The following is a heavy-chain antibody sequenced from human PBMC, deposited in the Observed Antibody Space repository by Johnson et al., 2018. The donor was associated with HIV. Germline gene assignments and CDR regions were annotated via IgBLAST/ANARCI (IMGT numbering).Heavy chain of an antibody. Sequence: VQLVESGGGLVQPGRSLRLSCAASGFTFDDYAIHWVRQVPGKGLAWASGSCWNRSSIGYADSVKGRFTIASTNAKNSLYLQMNSLRAEDTAFYFCAKDIMMRGLEQLRLSGGLAFDIWGQGTMVTVSS. CDR2: SCWNRSSI. V-gene: IGHV3-9*01. CDR1: GFTFDDYA. J-gene: IGHJ3*02. CDR3: AKDIMMRGLEQLRLSGGLAFDI. D-gene: IGHD6-6*01.